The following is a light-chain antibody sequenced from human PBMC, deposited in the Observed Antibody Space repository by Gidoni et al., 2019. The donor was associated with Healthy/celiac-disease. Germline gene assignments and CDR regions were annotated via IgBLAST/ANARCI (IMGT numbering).Light chain of an antibody. V-gene: IGKV1-39*01. CDR2: AAS. CDR3: QQSYSTLPGT. J-gene: IGKJ2*02. Sequence: DIQMTQSPSSLSASVGDRVTITCRASQSIANYLNWYQQKPGKAPKLLTYAASNLQSGVPSRFSGSGSGTDFSLTISSLQPEDFATYYCQQSYSTLPGTFGQGTKLEIK. CDR1: QSIANY.